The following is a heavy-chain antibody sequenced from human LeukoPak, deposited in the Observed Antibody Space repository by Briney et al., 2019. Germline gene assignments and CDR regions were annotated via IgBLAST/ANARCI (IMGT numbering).Heavy chain of an antibody. Sequence: GAAVKVSCKVSGYTLTELSMHWVRQAPGKGLEWMGGFDPEDGETIYAQKFQGRVTMTEDTSTDTAYMELSSLRSEDTAVYYCATLRVGATTTLFDYWGQGTLVTVSS. D-gene: IGHD1-26*01. CDR3: ATLRVGATTTLFDY. J-gene: IGHJ4*02. CDR2: FDPEDGET. V-gene: IGHV1-24*01. CDR1: GYTLTELS.